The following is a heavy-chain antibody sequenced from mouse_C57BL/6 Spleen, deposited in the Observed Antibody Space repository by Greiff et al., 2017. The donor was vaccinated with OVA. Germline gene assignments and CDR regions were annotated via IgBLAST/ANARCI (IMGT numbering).Heavy chain of an antibody. CDR2: IYPGDGDT. J-gene: IGHJ2*01. CDR3: ARSRDYDYDGGDY. Sequence: VQGVESGAELVKPGASVKISCKASGYAFSSYWMNWVKQRPGKGLEWIGQIYPGDGDTNYNGKFKGKATLTADKSSSTAYMQLSSLTSEDSAVYFCARSRDYDYDGGDYWGQGTTLTVSS. CDR1: GYAFSSYW. D-gene: IGHD2-4*01. V-gene: IGHV1-80*01.